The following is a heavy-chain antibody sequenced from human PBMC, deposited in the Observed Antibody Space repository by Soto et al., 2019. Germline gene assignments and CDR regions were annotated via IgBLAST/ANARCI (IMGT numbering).Heavy chain of an antibody. Sequence: QVQLVQSGAEVKKPGASVKVSCKASGYTFTSYYMHWVRQAPGQGLEWMGIINPSGGSTSYAQKFQGRVTMTRDTSTSTVYMELSSLRSEDTAVYYCARTEGPIVVVVAATQTSDAFDIWGQGTMVTVSS. V-gene: IGHV1-46*01. CDR1: GYTFTSYY. J-gene: IGHJ3*02. CDR3: ARTEGPIVVVVAATQTSDAFDI. CDR2: INPSGGST. D-gene: IGHD2-15*01.